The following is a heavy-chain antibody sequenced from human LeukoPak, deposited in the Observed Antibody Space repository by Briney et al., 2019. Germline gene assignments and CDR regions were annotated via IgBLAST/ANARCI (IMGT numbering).Heavy chain of an antibody. D-gene: IGHD3-10*01. CDR3: ARDPILRGVPWFDY. V-gene: IGHV3-64*01. Sequence: GGSLRLSCAASGFTFSNYAMHWVRQAPGKGLEYVSTISSNGGSTYYANSVKGRFTISRDNSKNTLYLQMNSLRAEDTAVYYCARDPILRGVPWFDYWGQGTLVTVSS. CDR2: ISSNGGST. CDR1: GFTFSNYA. J-gene: IGHJ4*02.